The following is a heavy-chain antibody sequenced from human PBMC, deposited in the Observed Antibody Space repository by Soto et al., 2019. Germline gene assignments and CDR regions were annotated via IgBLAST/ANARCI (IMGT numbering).Heavy chain of an antibody. CDR1: GYTFTDYY. V-gene: IGHV1-2*02. D-gene: IGHD2-8*01. CDR3: EGVRMVYAALES. CDR2: INPNSGGT. Sequence: ASVKVFCKASGYTFTDYYMHWVRQALGQLLEWMGWINPNSGGTNYAQKFQCRVTMTRDTCISTAYMEPRRLISDDTAVHYFEGVRMVYAALESWGQGTVV. J-gene: IGHJ4*02.